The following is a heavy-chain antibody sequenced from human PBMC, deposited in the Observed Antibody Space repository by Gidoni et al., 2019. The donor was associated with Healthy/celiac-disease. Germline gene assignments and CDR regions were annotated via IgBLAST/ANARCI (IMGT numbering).Heavy chain of an antibody. CDR3: ARDMGATRGGAFDI. CDR1: RYSFLSYW. D-gene: IGHD1-26*01. CDR2: IYPGDSDT. Sequence: EVQLVPSGAAVQKPGESLKISCKCSRYSFLSYWIGWVRQMPGKGLEWMGIIYPGDSDTRYSPSFQGQVTISADKSISTAYLQWSSLKASDTAMYYCARDMGATRGGAFDIWGQGTMVTVSS. J-gene: IGHJ3*02. V-gene: IGHV5-51*01.